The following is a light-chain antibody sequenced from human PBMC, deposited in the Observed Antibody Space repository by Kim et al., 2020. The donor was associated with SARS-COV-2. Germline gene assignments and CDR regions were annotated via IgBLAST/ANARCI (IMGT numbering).Light chain of an antibody. V-gene: IGLV2-8*01. Sequence: QSVLTQPPSASGSPGQSVTISCTATGGDLGGYDYVSWYQQYPGKAPKLILYEVTKRPSGVPGRFSGSKSGTTAFLTVSGLQSEDEADYYCSSYAGIRVFGGGTQLTVL. CDR2: EVT. CDR3: SSYAGIRV. J-gene: IGLJ3*02. CDR1: GGDLGGYDY.